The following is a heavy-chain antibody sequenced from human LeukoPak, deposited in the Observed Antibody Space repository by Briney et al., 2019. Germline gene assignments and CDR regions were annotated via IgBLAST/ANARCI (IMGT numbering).Heavy chain of an antibody. CDR3: AKDRSGYRYGYGYYMDV. J-gene: IGHJ6*03. V-gene: IGHV3-23*01. Sequence: QPGGSLRLSCAASGFTFSSYGMSWVRQAPGKGLEWVSAISGSGGSTYCADSVKGRFTISRDNSKNTLYLQMNSLRAEDTAVYYCAKDRSGYRYGYGYYMDVWGKGTTVTISS. CDR2: ISGSGGST. CDR1: GFTFSSYG. D-gene: IGHD5-18*01.